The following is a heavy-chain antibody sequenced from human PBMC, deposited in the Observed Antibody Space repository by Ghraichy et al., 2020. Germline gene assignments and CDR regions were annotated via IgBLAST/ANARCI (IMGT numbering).Heavy chain of an antibody. Sequence: GGSLRLSCAVSGFRFTKYVMHWVRQAPGKGLEWVAFISNGGRDKFHADSVKGRFTISGDISENTVSLQMDSLRAEDTAVYYCASEQGDAFDIWGQGTMVTVS. CDR2: ISNGGRDK. CDR1: GFRFTKYV. J-gene: IGHJ3*02. CDR3: ASEQGDAFDI. V-gene: IGHV3-33*01.